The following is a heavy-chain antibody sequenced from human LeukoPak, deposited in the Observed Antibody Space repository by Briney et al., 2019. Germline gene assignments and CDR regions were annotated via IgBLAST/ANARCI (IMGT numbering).Heavy chain of an antibody. V-gene: IGHV4-39*07. J-gene: IGHJ4*02. CDR2: IYYSGST. CDR3: ARVVIPGIAAAGFDY. Sequence: SETLSLTCTVSGGSISSSSYYWGWIRQPPGKGLEWIGSIYYSGSTYYNPSLKSRVTISVDTSKNQFSLKLSSVTAADTAVYYCARVVIPGIAAAGFDYWGQGTLVTVSS. CDR1: GGSISSSSYY. D-gene: IGHD6-13*01.